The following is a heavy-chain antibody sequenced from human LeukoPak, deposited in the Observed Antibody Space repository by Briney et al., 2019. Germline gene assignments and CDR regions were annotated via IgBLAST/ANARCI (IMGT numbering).Heavy chain of an antibody. D-gene: IGHD6-13*01. CDR3: ARDGIAAAGANWFDP. J-gene: IGHJ5*02. CDR1: GGSISSYY. CDR2: IYYSGST. V-gene: IGHV4-59*01. Sequence: PSETLSLTCTVSGGSISSYYWSWIRQPPGKGLEWLGYIYYSGSTNYNPSLKSRVTISVDTSKNQFSLKLSSVTAADTAVYYCARDGIAAAGANWFDPWGQGTLVTVSS.